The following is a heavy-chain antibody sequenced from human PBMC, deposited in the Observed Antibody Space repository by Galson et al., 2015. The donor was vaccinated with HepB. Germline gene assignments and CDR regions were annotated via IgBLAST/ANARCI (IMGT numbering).Heavy chain of an antibody. J-gene: IGHJ3*02. D-gene: IGHD3-16*01. CDR1: GFTFSSYA. CDR2: ISSNGGST. Sequence: SLRLSCAASGFTFSSYAMHWVRQAPGKGLEYVSAISSNGGSTYYANSVKGRFTISRDNSKNTLYLQMGSLRAEDMAVYYCARGGGRLGGSAFDIWGQGTMVTVSS. CDR3: ARGGGRLGGSAFDI. V-gene: IGHV3-64*01.